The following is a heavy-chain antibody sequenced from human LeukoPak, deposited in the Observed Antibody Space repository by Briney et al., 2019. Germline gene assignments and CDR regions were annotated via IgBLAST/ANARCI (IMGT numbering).Heavy chain of an antibody. J-gene: IGHJ4*02. CDR1: GHTFTSYG. CDR3: ARGGRGYCSSTSCYPPHY. Sequence: ASVKVSCKASGHTFTSYGISWVRQAPGQGLEWMGWISAYNGNTNYAQKLQGRVTMTTDTSTSTAYTELRSLRSDDTAVYYCARGGRGYCSSTSCYPPHYWGQGTLVTVSS. V-gene: IGHV1-18*01. CDR2: ISAYNGNT. D-gene: IGHD2-2*01.